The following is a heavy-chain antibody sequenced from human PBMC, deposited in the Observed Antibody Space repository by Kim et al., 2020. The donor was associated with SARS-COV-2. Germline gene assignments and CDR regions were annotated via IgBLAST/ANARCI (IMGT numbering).Heavy chain of an antibody. Sequence: GGSLRLSCAASGFTVSSNYMSWVRQAPGKGLEWVSVIYSGGSTYYADSVKGRFTISRDNSKNTLYLQMNSLRAEDTAVYYCARVPRPHYYGSGVGYYGMDVWGQGTTVTVSS. D-gene: IGHD3-10*01. CDR2: IYSGGST. J-gene: IGHJ6*02. CDR1: GFTVSSNY. CDR3: ARVPRPHYYGSGVGYYGMDV. V-gene: IGHV3-66*01.